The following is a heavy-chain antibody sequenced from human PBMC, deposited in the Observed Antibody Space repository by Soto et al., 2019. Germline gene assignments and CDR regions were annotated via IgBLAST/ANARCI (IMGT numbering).Heavy chain of an antibody. V-gene: IGHV4-31*03. CDR3: ARIEMASIK. CDR1: GASIRSGGYY. Sequence: SETLSLTCSVSGASIRSGGYYWSWLRQSPGKGLEWVGHIYYTGSTFYSPSLKSRLTISLDTSKNQFSLDLRSVTAADTAMYYCARIEMASIKWGRGTLVTVSS. CDR2: IYYTGST. J-gene: IGHJ4*02.